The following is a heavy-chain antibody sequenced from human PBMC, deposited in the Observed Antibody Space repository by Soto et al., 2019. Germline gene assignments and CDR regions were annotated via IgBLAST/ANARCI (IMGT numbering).Heavy chain of an antibody. Sequence: QVQLQQWGAGLLKPSETLSLTCTVYGGSFSTYYWSWIRQPPGKGLEWIGAINHTGTTNNNPSRIGRVTMSFATSRNQFSLKLSSVTAADTAVYYCTGPCPYYVDSWGQGTLVTVSS. J-gene: IGHJ4*02. CDR2: INHTGTT. CDR1: GGSFSTYY. CDR3: TGPCPYYVDS. V-gene: IGHV4-34*01.